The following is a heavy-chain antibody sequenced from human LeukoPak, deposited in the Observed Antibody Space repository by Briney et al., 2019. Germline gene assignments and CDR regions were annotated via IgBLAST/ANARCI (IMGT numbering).Heavy chain of an antibody. CDR2: IYYSGST. CDR1: GGSISSYY. CDR3: TRGDYHYGMDV. V-gene: IGHV4-59*08. J-gene: IGHJ6*02. Sequence: SETLSLTCTVSGGSISSYYWSWIRQPPGKGLEWIGYIYYSGSTNYNPSLKSRVTISVDTSKNQFSLKLSSVTAADTAVYYCTRGDYHYGMDVWGQGTTVTVSS.